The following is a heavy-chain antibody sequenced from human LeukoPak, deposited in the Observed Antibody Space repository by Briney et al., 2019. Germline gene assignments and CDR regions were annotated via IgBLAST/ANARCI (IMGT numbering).Heavy chain of an antibody. CDR3: ARGHSSSWYEIYSYYGMDV. D-gene: IGHD6-13*01. J-gene: IGHJ6*02. Sequence: ASVKVSCKASGYTFTSYDINWVRQATGQGLEWMGWMNPNSGNTGYAQKFQGRVTMTRNTSISTAYMELSSLRSEDTAVYYCARGHSSSWYEIYSYYGMDVWGQGTTVTVSS. V-gene: IGHV1-8*01. CDR1: GYTFTSYD. CDR2: MNPNSGNT.